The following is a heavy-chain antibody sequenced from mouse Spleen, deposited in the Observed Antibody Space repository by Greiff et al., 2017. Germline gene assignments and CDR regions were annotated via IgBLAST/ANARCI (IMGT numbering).Heavy chain of an antibody. CDR2: IYPRDGST. V-gene: IGHV1-85*01. Sequence: QVQLKESGPELVKPGASVKLSCKASGYTFTSYDINWVKQRPGQGLEWIGWIYPRDGSTKYNEKFKGKATLTVDTSSSTAYMELHSLTSEDSAVYFCARSITTVYFDYWGQGTTLTVSS. D-gene: IGHD1-1*01. CDR3: ARSITTVYFDY. J-gene: IGHJ2*01. CDR1: GYTFTSYD.